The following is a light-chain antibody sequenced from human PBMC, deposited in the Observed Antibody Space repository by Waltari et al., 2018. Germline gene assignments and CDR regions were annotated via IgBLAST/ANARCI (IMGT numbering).Light chain of an antibody. J-gene: IGKJ2*01. CDR2: AAS. CDR3: LQYRSPPPGYS. V-gene: IGKV1-NL1*01. Sequence: IQMTQSPSSLSASVGDKVTITCRASQDISSALAWYQQKPGKAPKLLVYAASRLEAGVPSRFSGSGSGAEYTLIISGLQPEDFATYYCLQYRSPPPGYSFGQGTRLQI. CDR1: QDISSA.